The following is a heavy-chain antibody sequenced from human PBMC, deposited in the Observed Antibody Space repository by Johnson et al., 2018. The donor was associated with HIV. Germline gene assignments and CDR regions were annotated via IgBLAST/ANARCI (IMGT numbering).Heavy chain of an antibody. V-gene: IGHV3-43*02. J-gene: IGHJ3*02. CDR2: ISWDGGST. D-gene: IGHD1-26*01. Sequence: VQLVESAGSVVRRGGSLRLSCAASGFTFDDYGMSWVRQGPGKGLEWVSLISWDGGSTYYADSVKGRFTISRDNSKNSLYLQMNSLRTEDTALYYCAKDASGSYSRAQSISDAFDIWGQGTMVTVSS. CDR1: GFTFDDYG. CDR3: AKDASGSYSRAQSISDAFDI.